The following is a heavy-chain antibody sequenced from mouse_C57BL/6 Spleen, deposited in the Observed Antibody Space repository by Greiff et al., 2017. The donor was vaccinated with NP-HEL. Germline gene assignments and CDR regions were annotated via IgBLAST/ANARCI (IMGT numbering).Heavy chain of an antibody. J-gene: IGHJ2*01. CDR2: ISYDGSN. Sequence: EVQLQQSGPGLVKPSQSLSLTCSVTGYSITSGYYWNWIRQFQGNKLEWMGYISYDGSNNYNPSLKNRISINRDTSKNQFFLKLNSVTTEDTATYYWAREADSSGYYWGQGTTLTVAS. V-gene: IGHV3-6*01. CDR3: AREADSSGYY. D-gene: IGHD3-2*02. CDR1: GYSITSGYY.